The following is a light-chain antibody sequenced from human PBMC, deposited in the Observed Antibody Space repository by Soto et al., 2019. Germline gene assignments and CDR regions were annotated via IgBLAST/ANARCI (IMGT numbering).Light chain of an antibody. CDR3: AVWDDSLNGVL. Sequence: QSVLTQSPSTSGTPGQSVTISCSGSSSNIGGNIVNWYQQIPGTAPKLLIYTNNQRPSGIPDRFSGSKSGTSASLAISGLQSEDEADYYCAVWDDSLNGVLFGGRTKLTVL. V-gene: IGLV1-44*01. CDR2: TNN. J-gene: IGLJ2*01. CDR1: SSNIGGNI.